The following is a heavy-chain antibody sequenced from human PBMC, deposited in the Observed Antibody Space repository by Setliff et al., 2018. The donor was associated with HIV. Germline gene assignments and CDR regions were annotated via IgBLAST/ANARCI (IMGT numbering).Heavy chain of an antibody. CDR1: GGSISSGSYY. CDR3: ARDPYCPNTCYEDFTFDS. CDR2: IYTSGST. D-gene: IGHD2-8*01. J-gene: IGHJ4*02. Sequence: KPSETLSLTCTVSGGSISSGSYYWSWIRQPAGKGLEWIGRIYTSGSTNYNPSLKSRVTISVDKSKNQFSLKLRSVTAAGTAVYYCARDPYCPNTCYEDFTFDSWGQGTLVTVSS. V-gene: IGHV4-61*02.